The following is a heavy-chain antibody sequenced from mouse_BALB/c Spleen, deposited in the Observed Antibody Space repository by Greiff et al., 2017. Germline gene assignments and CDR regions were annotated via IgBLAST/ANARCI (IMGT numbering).Heavy chain of an antibody. CDR1: GFSLTSYG. CDR3: ARKLTGTDAMDY. V-gene: IGHV2-2*02. CDR2: IWSGGST. J-gene: IGHJ4*01. Sequence: VQLQESGPGLVQPSQSLSITCTVSGFSLTSYGVHWVRQSPGKGLEWLGVIWSGGSTDYNAAFITRLSISKDNSKSQVFFKMNSLQDNDTAIYYCARKLTGTDAMDYWGQGTSVTVSS. D-gene: IGHD4-1*01.